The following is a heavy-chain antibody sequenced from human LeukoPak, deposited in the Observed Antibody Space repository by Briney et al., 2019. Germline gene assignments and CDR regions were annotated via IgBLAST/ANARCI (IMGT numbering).Heavy chain of an antibody. J-gene: IGHJ4*02. CDR1: GYTFTGYY. Sequence: ASVTVSCKASGYTFTGYYMHWVRQAPGQGLEWMGWINPNRGDTNYAQKFQDRVSMTRDTSISTAYMHLSRLRSADTAVYYCARSPHILTGENFDYWGQGTLLTVSS. V-gene: IGHV1-2*02. D-gene: IGHD3-9*01. CDR2: INPNRGDT. CDR3: ARSPHILTGENFDY.